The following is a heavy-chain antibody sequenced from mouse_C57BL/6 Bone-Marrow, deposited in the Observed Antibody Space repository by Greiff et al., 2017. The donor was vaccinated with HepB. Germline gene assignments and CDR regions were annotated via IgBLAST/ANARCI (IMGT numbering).Heavy chain of an antibody. CDR1: GYTFTDHI. J-gene: IGHJ4*01. CDR2: IYPVSGET. Sequence: LVESGAELASPGASVTLSCKASGYTFTDHIMNWVNKRPGQGLEWIGRIYPVSGETNYNQKFMGKATFSVDRSSSTVYMVLNSLTSEDPAVYYCFYSNYGWFYAMDYWGQGTSVTVSS. D-gene: IGHD2-5*01. V-gene: IGHV1-11*01. CDR3: FYSNYGWFYAMDY.